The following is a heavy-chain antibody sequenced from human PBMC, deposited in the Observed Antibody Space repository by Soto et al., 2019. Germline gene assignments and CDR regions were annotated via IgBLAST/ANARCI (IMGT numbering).Heavy chain of an antibody. CDR2: FDAEDGET. D-gene: IGHD3-9*01. CDR1: GYTLTELS. CDR3: ATSVSETGYYYAMDV. V-gene: IGHV1-24*01. J-gene: IGHJ6*01. Sequence: ASVKVSCKVSGYTLTELSMHWVRQAPGKGLEWMGGFDAEDGETIYAQKLQGRVTMAEATSTDTAYMELSSLRSEDTAVYYCATSVSETGYYYAMDVWGQGTTVTVSA.